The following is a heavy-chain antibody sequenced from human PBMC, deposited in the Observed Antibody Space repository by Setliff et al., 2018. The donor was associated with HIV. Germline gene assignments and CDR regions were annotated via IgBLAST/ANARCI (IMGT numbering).Heavy chain of an antibody. Sequence: ASVKVSCKASGSTFSTYDINWVRQAPGQGPEWMGWMNPNSGDTGYAPKLQGRVTMTRNTSISTAYMELSSLRSDDTAVYYCASSWSRVPYYGMDVWGQGTTVTVSS. CDR2: MNPNSGDT. CDR1: GSTFSTYD. CDR3: ASSWSRVPYYGMDV. V-gene: IGHV1-8*01. J-gene: IGHJ6*02. D-gene: IGHD6-13*01.